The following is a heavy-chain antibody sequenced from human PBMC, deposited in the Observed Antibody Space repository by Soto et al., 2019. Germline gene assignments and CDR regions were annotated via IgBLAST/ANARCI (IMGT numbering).Heavy chain of an antibody. CDR2: IDPSDSQT. CDR1: GYSFAGYW. V-gene: IGHV5-10-1*01. CDR3: ARQIYDSDTGPNFQYYFDS. J-gene: IGHJ4*02. D-gene: IGHD3-22*01. Sequence: GESLKISCNGSGYSFAGYWITWVRQKPGKGLECMGRIDPSDSQTYYSPSFRGHVTISVTKSITTVFLQWSSLRASDTAMYYCARQIYDSDTGPNFQYYFDSWGQGTPVTVSS.